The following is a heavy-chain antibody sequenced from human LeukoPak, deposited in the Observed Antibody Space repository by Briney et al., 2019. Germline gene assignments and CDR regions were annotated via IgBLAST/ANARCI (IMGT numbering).Heavy chain of an antibody. D-gene: IGHD2-8*01. CDR2: IRFDGTNK. Sequence: GGSLRLSCAVSGFTFSNYGMHWVRQAPGKGLEWVAFIRFDGTNKYYADSVKGRFTISRDNSKNTLFLQMNSLRPEDTALYYCAKDKMAYERYYFEYWGQGTLVTVSS. CDR1: GFTFSNYG. J-gene: IGHJ4*02. V-gene: IGHV3-30*02. CDR3: AKDKMAYERYYFEY.